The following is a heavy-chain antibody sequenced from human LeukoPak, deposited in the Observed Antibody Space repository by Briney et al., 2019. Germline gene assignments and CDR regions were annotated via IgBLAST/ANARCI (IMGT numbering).Heavy chain of an antibody. Sequence: GSLRLSCAASGFTFSSYAMSWVRQAPGKGLEWVSAISGSGGSTYYADSVKGRFTISRDNSKNTLYLQMNSLRAEDTAVYYCARYCSSTSCYVKDGMDVWGQGTTVTVSS. CDR2: ISGSGGST. CDR1: GFTFSSYA. D-gene: IGHD2-2*01. J-gene: IGHJ6*02. CDR3: ARYCSSTSCYVKDGMDV. V-gene: IGHV3-23*01.